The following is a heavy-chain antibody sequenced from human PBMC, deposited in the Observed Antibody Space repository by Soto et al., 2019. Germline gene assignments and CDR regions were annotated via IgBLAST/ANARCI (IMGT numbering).Heavy chain of an antibody. CDR2: FSGTTSST. Sequence: GGSLRFSCAASGFILRSYAMSWVRQAPGKGLEWVSAFSGTTSSTYYAASVKGRFTISRDISKNTLYLQMNSLKAEDTAVYYCAKGQKWELPFDYWGQGALVTVSS. D-gene: IGHD1-26*01. J-gene: IGHJ4*02. CDR3: AKGQKWELPFDY. V-gene: IGHV3-23*01. CDR1: GFILRSYA.